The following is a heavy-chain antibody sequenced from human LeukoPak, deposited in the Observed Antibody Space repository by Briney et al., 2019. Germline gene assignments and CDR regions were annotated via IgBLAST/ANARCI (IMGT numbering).Heavy chain of an antibody. J-gene: IGHJ4*02. CDR1: GGSISSYH. D-gene: IGHD6-19*01. Sequence: PSETLSLTCTVSGGSISSYHWNWIRQPPGKGLEWIGYIYYRGSTSYNPSLKSRVAMSVDTSKNQFSLNLSSVTAADTAVYYCARGTSSSDWYMSNWGQGTRVTVSS. CDR2: IYYRGST. V-gene: IGHV4-59*13. CDR3: ARGTSSSDWYMSN.